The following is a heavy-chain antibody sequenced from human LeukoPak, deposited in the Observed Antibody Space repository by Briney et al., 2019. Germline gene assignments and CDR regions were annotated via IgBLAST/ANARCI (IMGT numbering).Heavy chain of an antibody. CDR1: GYTFTSYA. D-gene: IGHD1-1*01. J-gene: IGHJ6*03. CDR3: ARAPGDIWTRNYYMDV. CDR2: INTNTGNP. Sequence: AAVKVSCKASGYTFTSYAMNWVRQAPGQGLEWMGWINTNTGNPTYAQGFTGRFVFSLDTSVSTAYLQISSLKAEDTAVYYCARAPGDIWTRNYYMDVWGKGTTVTVSS. V-gene: IGHV7-4-1*02.